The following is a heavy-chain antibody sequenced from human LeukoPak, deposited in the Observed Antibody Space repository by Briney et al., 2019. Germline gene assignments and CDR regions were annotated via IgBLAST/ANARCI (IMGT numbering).Heavy chain of an antibody. Sequence: SETLSLTCAVYGGSFSGYYWSWIRQPPGKGLEWIGEINHSGSTNYNPSLKSRVTISVDTSKNQFSLKLSSVTAADTAVYYCARTPNTVTTGPDYWGQGTLVTVSS. CDR1: GGSFSGYY. V-gene: IGHV4-34*01. J-gene: IGHJ4*02. CDR2: INHSGST. D-gene: IGHD4-17*01. CDR3: ARTPNTVTTGPDY.